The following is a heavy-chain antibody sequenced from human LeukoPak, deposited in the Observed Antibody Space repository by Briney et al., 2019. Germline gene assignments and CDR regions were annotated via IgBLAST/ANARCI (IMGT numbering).Heavy chain of an antibody. D-gene: IGHD3-10*01. CDR1: GFTFSGYA. CDR2: ISYDGSNK. Sequence: GGSLRLSCAAPGFTFSGYAMHWVRQAPGKGLEWAAVISYDGSNKYYADSVKGRFTISRDNSKNTLYLQMNSLRAEDTAVYYCARERNPYYYGSGSYYGYWGQGTLVTVSS. V-gene: IGHV3-30*04. J-gene: IGHJ4*02. CDR3: ARERNPYYYGSGSYYGY.